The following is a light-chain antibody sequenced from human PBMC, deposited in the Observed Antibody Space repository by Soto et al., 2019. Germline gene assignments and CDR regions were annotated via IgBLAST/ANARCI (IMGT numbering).Light chain of an antibody. J-gene: IGKJ4*01. V-gene: IGKV3-11*01. CDR1: QSVSSY. CDR3: QQRSNWPPLT. CDR2: DAS. Sequence: EIVLTQSPATLSLSPGERATLSCRASQSVSSYLAWYQQKPGQAPRLLIYDASNRATGIPARFIGSGSGTDFMLTFGSLESEDVAVYYWQQRSNWPPLTFGGGTKVEIK.